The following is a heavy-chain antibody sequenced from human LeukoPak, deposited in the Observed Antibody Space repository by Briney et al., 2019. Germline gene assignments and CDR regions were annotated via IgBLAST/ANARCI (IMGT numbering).Heavy chain of an antibody. CDR1: GYSFTSYW. CDR3: ARRYYDFWSGYFDDAFDI. CDR2: IYPGDSDT. D-gene: IGHD3-3*01. J-gene: IGHJ3*02. Sequence: GESLKISCKGSGYSFTSYWIGWVRQMPGKGLEWMGIIYPGDSDTRYSPSFLGQVTISADKSISTAYLQWSSLKASDTAMYYCARRYYDFWSGYFDDAFDIWGQGTMVTVSS. V-gene: IGHV5-51*01.